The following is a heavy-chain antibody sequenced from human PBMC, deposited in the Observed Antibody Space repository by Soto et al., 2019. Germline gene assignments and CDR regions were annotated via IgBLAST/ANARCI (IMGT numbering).Heavy chain of an antibody. V-gene: IGHV4-59*08. D-gene: IGHD2-2*01. Sequence: TSETLSLTCTVSGGSISSYYWSWIRQPPGKGLEWIGYIYYNGSTNYNPSIKSRVTISVDTSKNQFSLKLSSVTAADTAVYYCARLYCSSTSCEDYYYYYMDVWGKGTTVTVSS. CDR2: IYYNGST. J-gene: IGHJ6*03. CDR3: ARLYCSSTSCEDYYYYYMDV. CDR1: GGSISSYY.